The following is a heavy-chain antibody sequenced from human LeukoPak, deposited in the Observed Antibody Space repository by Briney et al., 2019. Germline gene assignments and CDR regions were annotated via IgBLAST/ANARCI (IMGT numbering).Heavy chain of an antibody. CDR1: GGSISSYY. CDR2: IYYSGRT. J-gene: IGHJ4*02. V-gene: IGHV4-59*08. CDR3: ARHPDPPLYYFDY. Sequence: SETLSLTCTVSGGSISSYYWSWIRQPPGKGLEWIGYIYYSGRTNYNPSLKSRVTISVDPSKNLFSLKLSSGTAADTAVYYCARHPDPPLYYFDYWGQGTLVTVSS.